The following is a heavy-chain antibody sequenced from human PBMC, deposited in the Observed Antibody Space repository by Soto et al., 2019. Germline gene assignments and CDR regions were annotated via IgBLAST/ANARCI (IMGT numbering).Heavy chain of an antibody. D-gene: IGHD3-22*01. V-gene: IGHV1-2*02. CDR3: ASSPYLYYYDSSGYYYSGAFDI. J-gene: IGHJ3*02. Sequence: ASVKVSCKASGYTFTGYYMHWVRQAPGQGLEWMGWINPNSGGTNYAQKFQGRVTMTRDTSISTAYMELSRLRSDDTAVYYCASSPYLYYYDSSGYYYSGAFDICGQGTMVTVSS. CDR1: GYTFTGYY. CDR2: INPNSGGT.